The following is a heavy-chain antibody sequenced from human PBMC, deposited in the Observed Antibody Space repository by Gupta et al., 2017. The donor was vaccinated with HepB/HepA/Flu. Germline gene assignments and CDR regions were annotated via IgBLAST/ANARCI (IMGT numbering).Heavy chain of an antibody. CDR1: GFSIATSGVG. CDR2: MYWDDDK. CDR3: SHRKMYNSNWNEGCLDH. J-gene: IGHJ4*02. V-gene: IGHV2-5*02. D-gene: IGHD1-1*01. Sequence: QITLKESGPTLVNPTQTLTLTCTPSGFSIATSGVGVGWVRQPPGKGPEGLAFMYWDDDKRYNPSLRNRLAVSKDTSRNQVTLTVTNMDPVDTATYFCSHRKMYNSNWNEGCLDHWGQGILVAVSS.